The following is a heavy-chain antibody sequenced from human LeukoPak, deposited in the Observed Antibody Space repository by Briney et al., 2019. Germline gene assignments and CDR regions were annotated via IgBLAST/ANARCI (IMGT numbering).Heavy chain of an antibody. CDR1: ACTFSSNG. D-gene: IGHD3-10*01. CDR3: AKDLISRTFHGSGAYLEIDY. J-gene: IGHJ4*02. V-gene: IGHV3-30*18. Sequence: GGSLRLSCAASACTFSSNGMRWVRQAPGKGLEWVAVISYDGNSKYYADSVKGRFTISRDNSKNTLYLQMNSLRAEDTAVYYCAKDLISRTFHGSGAYLEIDYWGQGTLVTASS. CDR2: ISYDGNSK.